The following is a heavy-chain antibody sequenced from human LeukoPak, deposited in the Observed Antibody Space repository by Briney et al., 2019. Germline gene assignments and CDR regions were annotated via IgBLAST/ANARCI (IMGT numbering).Heavy chain of an antibody. CDR2: IYYSGST. Sequence: PSETLSLTCTVSGGSISGYYWSWIRQPPGKGLEWIGYIYYSGSTNYNPSLKSRVTISVDTSKNQFSLKLSSVTAADTAVYYCARLGTTVTASGAFDIWGQGTMVTVSS. V-gene: IGHV4-59*08. CDR3: ARLGTTVTASGAFDI. CDR1: GGSISGYY. J-gene: IGHJ3*02. D-gene: IGHD4-17*01.